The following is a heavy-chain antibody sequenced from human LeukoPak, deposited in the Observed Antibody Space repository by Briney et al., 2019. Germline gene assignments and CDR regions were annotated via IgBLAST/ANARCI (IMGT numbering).Heavy chain of an antibody. J-gene: IGHJ4*02. CDR3: ARDDCGDTSCPGGY. V-gene: IGHV1-3*01. CDR2: INAGNGDT. Sequence: ASVKVSCKASGYTFTKYAVHWVRQAPGQRPEWMGWINAGNGDTKYSQNFQDRVTITRDTSANTAYMELSSLTSEDTALYYCARDDCGDTSCPGGYWGQGTLVTVSS. CDR1: GYTFTKYA. D-gene: IGHD2-21*01.